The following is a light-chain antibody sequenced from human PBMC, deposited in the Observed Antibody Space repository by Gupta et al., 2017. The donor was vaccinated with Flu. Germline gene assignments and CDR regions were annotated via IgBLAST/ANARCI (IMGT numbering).Light chain of an antibody. CDR1: QSVSSY. CDR3: QQRSNPFT. J-gene: IGKJ3*01. Sequence: ELVLPPSPAPLSLSPGERATLPCRASQSVSSYLAWYQQKPGQAPRLLIYDASNRATGIPARFSGSGSGTDFTLTISSLEPEDFAVYYCQQRSNPFTFGPGTKVDIK. V-gene: IGKV3-11*01. CDR2: DAS.